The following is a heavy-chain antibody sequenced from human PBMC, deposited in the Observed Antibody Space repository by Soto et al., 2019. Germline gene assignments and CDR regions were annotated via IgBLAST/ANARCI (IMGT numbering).Heavy chain of an antibody. Sequence: EVQLVESGGGLVQPGGSLRLSCAASGFTFNTHWMHWVRQVPEKGLVWVSRINGDGSQTTYADSVRGRLTISRDNAKNTLYLQMNNLRVEDTAVYYCAGDSPHDSTVAGDYWGRGTLVTVSS. V-gene: IGHV3-74*01. D-gene: IGHD3-22*01. CDR2: INGDGSQT. CDR1: GFTFNTHW. CDR3: AGDSPHDSTVAGDY. J-gene: IGHJ4*02.